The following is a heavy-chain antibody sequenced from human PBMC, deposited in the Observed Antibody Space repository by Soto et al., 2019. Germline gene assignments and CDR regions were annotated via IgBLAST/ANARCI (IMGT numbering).Heavy chain of an antibody. CDR3: ARGNPHYDFLSGYSGFDY. Sequence: ASVKVSCKASGYTFTSYGISWVRQAPGQGLEWMGWISAYNGNTNYAQKLQGRVTMTTDTSTSTAYMELRSLRSDDTAVYYCARGNPHYDFLSGYSGFDYWGQGTLVTVSS. CDR1: GYTFTSYG. J-gene: IGHJ4*02. V-gene: IGHV1-18*01. CDR2: ISAYNGNT. D-gene: IGHD3-3*01.